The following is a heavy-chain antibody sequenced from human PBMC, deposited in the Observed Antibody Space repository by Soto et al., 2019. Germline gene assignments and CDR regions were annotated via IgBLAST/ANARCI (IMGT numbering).Heavy chain of an antibody. CDR3: ARETIAVTGTASYDMDV. Sequence: GGSLRLSCSASEFSFNSYTMNWVRQAPGKGLEWVSSISSSSSYIYYADAVKGRFTISRDNAKKLLFLQMHSLGAEDTAVYYCARETIAVTGTASYDMDVWGQGTTVTVSS. CDR1: EFSFNSYT. CDR2: ISSSSSYI. V-gene: IGHV3-21*01. J-gene: IGHJ6*02. D-gene: IGHD6-19*01.